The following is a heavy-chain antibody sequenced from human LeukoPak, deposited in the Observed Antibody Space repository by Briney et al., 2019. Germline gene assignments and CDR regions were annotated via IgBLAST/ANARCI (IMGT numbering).Heavy chain of an antibody. J-gene: IGHJ4*02. D-gene: IGHD5-12*01. V-gene: IGHV1-2*02. CDR3: ARDIGRDGYNFGY. CDR1: VYTFPGYY. Sequence: ASVNVSFKASVYTFPGYYIHWLRQAPGQGLAWMGGINPNSGCTNYAQKFQGRVTMTRDTSISTAYMELSRLRSDDTAVYYCARDIGRDGYNFGYWGQGTLVTVSS. CDR2: INPNSGCT.